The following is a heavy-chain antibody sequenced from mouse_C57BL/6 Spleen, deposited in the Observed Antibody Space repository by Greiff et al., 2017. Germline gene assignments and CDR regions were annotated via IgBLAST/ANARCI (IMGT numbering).Heavy chain of an antibody. D-gene: IGHD2-5*01. J-gene: IGHJ4*01. V-gene: IGHV1-53*01. CDR2: INPSNGGT. CDR1: GYTFTSYW. CDR3: ASYSNRFYYAMDY. Sequence: VQLQQPGTELVKPGASAKLSCKASGYTFTSYWMHWVKQRPGQGLEWIGNINPSNGGTNSNEKFKSKATLTVDKSSSTAYMQLSSLTSEDSAVYYCASYSNRFYYAMDYWGQGTSVTVSS.